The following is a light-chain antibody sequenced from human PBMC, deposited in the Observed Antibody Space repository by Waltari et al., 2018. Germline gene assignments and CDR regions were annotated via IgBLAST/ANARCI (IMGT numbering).Light chain of an antibody. J-gene: IGKJ4*01. CDR2: GAS. CDR3: QQYGSSPPLT. Sequence: SVLTQSPASLSLSPGERATLSCRASQSVSSSYLAWYQQKPGQAPRLLIYGASSRATGIPDRFSGSGSGTDFTLTISRLEPEDFAVYYCQQYGSSPPLTFGGGTKVEIK. CDR1: QSVSSSY. V-gene: IGKV3-20*01.